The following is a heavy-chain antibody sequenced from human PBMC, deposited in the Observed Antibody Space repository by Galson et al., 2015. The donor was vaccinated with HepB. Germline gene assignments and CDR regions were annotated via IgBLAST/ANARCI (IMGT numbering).Heavy chain of an antibody. CDR1: GFSLSTSGMC. D-gene: IGHD1-26*01. J-gene: IGHJ4*02. V-gene: IGHV2-70*01. CDR2: IDWDDDK. CDR3: ARSTWELRYFDY. Sequence: PALVKPTQALALTCTFSGFSLSTSGMCVSWIRQPPGKALEWLALIDWDDDKYYSTSLKTRLTISKDTSKNQVVLTMTNMDPVDTATYYCARSTWELRYFDYWGQGTLVTVSS.